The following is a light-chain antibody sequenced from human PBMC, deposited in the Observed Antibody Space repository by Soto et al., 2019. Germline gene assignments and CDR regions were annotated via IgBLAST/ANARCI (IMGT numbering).Light chain of an antibody. Sequence: QPASVSGSPGQSITISCAGTTRDIGAYNYVSWYQHHPGKAPKLVIYDVTDRPSGVSDCFSGSNSGNTASLTISGLLAEDEADYCCSYYTTITTVVVFGGGTKHTVL. CDR1: TRDIGAYNY. V-gene: IGLV2-14*03. CDR3: SYYTTITTVVV. CDR2: DVT. J-gene: IGLJ2*01.